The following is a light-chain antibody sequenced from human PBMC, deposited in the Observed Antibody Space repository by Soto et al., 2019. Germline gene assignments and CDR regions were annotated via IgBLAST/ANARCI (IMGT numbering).Light chain of an antibody. V-gene: IGKV3-11*01. CDR2: DAS. Sequence: EIVLTQSPATLSLSPGESATLSCKASQSVRTFLAWYQQKPGQTPRLLIYDASKRATGIPARFSGSGSGTDFTLTIISLKPEDFAVYYCQQRSNWPPALSFGGGTKVEI. CDR1: QSVRTF. CDR3: QQRSNWPPALS. J-gene: IGKJ4*01.